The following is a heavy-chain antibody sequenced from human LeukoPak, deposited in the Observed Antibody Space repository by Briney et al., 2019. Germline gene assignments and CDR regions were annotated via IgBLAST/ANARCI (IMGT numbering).Heavy chain of an antibody. Sequence: PGGSLRLSCAASGFTFSTYAMSCVRQAPGKGLVWVSIVSGGGVNTYYVDSVKGRFHISRDNSKNTLFLQMNSLRVDDTAVYYCAKGHTDYGTGFDLWGQGTLVIVSS. CDR3: AKGHTDYGTGFDL. D-gene: IGHD4-17*01. J-gene: IGHJ4*02. V-gene: IGHV3-23*01. CDR1: GFTFSTYA. CDR2: VSGGGVNT.